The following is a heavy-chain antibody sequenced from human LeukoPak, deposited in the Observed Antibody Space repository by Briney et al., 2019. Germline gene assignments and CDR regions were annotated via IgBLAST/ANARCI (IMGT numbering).Heavy chain of an antibody. Sequence: GGSLRLSCAASGFIFRSYTMSWVRQAPGKGLEWVSAISGSGDSTFYADSVKGRFTISRDNSKNTLYLQMNSLRDEDTAVYYCARVRLQFRPPYYGMDVWGQGTTVTVSS. J-gene: IGHJ6*02. CDR2: ISGSGDST. D-gene: IGHD4-11*01. CDR3: ARVRLQFRPPYYGMDV. CDR1: GFIFRSYT. V-gene: IGHV3-23*01.